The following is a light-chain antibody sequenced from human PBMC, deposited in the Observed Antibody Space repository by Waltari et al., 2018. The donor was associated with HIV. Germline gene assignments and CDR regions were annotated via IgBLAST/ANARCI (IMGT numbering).Light chain of an antibody. CDR1: TSDVGGYQY. CDR3: TSYTSRNTRV. Sequence: QSALTQPASVSGSPGQSITISCPGTTSDVGGYQYVSWYQQHPGNAPKLVIYEVPTRPSGGSVRFSGSKSGNTASPTISGLQAEDEADYCCTSYTSRNTRVFGTGTKVTVL. CDR2: EVP. J-gene: IGLJ1*01. V-gene: IGLV2-14*01.